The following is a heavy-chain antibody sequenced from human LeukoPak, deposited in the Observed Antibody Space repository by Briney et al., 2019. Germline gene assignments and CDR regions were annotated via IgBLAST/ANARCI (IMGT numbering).Heavy chain of an antibody. V-gene: IGHV1-8*01. Sequence: ASVKVSCKASGYTFTSYDINWVRQATGQGLEWMGWMNPNSGNTGYAQKFQGRVTMTRNTSISTAYMELSSLRSEDTAVYYCAGPAGVLDALDIWGQGTMVTVSS. J-gene: IGHJ3*02. CDR3: AGPAGVLDALDI. CDR2: MNPNSGNT. CDR1: GYTFTSYD. D-gene: IGHD6-19*01.